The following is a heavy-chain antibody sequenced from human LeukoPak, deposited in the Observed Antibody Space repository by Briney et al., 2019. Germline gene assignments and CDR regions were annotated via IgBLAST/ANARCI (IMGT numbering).Heavy chain of an antibody. V-gene: IGHV1-8*01. CDR3: ARAPMGTAALY. J-gene: IGHJ4*02. CDR2: MNPVSGDA. CDR1: GYTFSNFD. Sequence: ASVKVSCKASGYTFSNFDINWVRQAPGQGLEWMGWMNPVSGDAGSAQKFQGRVTLTRNTSITTAYMELSSLRSDDTALYYCARAPMGTAALYWGQGTLVTVSS. D-gene: IGHD2-2*01.